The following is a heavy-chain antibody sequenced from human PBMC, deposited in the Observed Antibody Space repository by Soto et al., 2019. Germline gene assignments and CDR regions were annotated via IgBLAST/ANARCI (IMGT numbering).Heavy chain of an antibody. CDR3: ARHLDSSGYYKPLYYFDY. CDR2: IYYSGST. J-gene: IGHJ4*02. D-gene: IGHD3-22*01. Sequence: QLQLQESGPGLVKPSETLSLTCTVSGGSISSSSYYWGWIRQPPGKGLEWIGSIYYSGSTYYTPSLKSRFTISVDTAKNQFSLKLSSLTAADTAVYYCARHLDSSGYYKPLYYFDYWGQGTLVTVSS. CDR1: GGSISSSSYY. V-gene: IGHV4-39*01.